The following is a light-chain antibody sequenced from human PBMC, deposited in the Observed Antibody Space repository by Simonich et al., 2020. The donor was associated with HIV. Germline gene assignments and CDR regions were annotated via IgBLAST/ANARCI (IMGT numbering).Light chain of an antibody. CDR1: QSVSSSY. V-gene: IGKV3D-20*01. Sequence: EIVLTQSPGTLPLSPGERATLSCRDSQSVSSSYLAGYQQKPGLAPRLLIYDASSRATGIPDRFSGSGYGTDFTLTISRLEPEDFAVYYCQQYGSSPPRLTFGGGTKVEIK. CDR3: QQYGSSPPRLT. CDR2: DAS. J-gene: IGKJ4*01.